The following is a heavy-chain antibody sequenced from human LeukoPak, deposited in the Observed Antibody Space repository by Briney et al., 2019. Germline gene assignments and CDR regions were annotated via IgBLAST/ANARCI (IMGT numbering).Heavy chain of an antibody. V-gene: IGHV3-72*01. CDR3: ARAYYYDSSGYSYYFDY. CDR1: GFTFSDHY. J-gene: IGHJ4*02. CDR2: TRNKANSYTT. D-gene: IGHD3-22*01. Sequence: LPGGSLRLTCAASGFTFSDHYMDWVRQAPGKGLEWVGSTRNKANSYTTEYAASVKGRFTISRDDSKNSLYLQMNSLKTEDTAVYYCARAYYYDSSGYSYYFDYWGQGTLVTVSS.